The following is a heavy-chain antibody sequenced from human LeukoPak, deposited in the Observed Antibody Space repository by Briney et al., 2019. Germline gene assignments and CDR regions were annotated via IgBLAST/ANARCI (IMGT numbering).Heavy chain of an antibody. CDR1: SGSISSSSYY. Sequence: SETLSLTCIVPSGSISSSSYYWGWIRQPPGKGLEWLGRIYYSGSTYYNPSLKSRVTISVDTSKNQFSLKLSSVTAADTAVYYCARQRTSGYSYGYGYWGQGTMVTVSS. J-gene: IGHJ4*02. V-gene: IGHV4-39*01. D-gene: IGHD5-18*01. CDR3: ARQRTSGYSYGYGY. CDR2: IYYSGST.